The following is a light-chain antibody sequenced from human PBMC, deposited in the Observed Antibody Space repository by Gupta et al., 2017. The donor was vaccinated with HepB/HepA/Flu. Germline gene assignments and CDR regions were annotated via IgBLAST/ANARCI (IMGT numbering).Light chain of an antibody. CDR3: QEWDSSTGV. J-gene: IGLJ2*01. CDR1: KLGDKY. Sequence: SYELTQPPSVSVSPGQTASITCSGDKLGDKYACWYQQKPGQSPVLVIYQDSKRPPGMPERFSGSNTGNTATLTISGTQGMDEADYYCQEWDSSTGVFGGGTKLTVL. CDR2: QDS. V-gene: IGLV3-1*01.